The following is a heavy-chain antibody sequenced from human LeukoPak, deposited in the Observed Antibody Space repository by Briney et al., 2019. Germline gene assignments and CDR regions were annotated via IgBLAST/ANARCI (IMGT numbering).Heavy chain of an antibody. V-gene: IGHV4-61*02. J-gene: IGHJ3*02. CDR1: GGSISSGSYY. D-gene: IGHD1-1*01. CDR2: IYTSGST. Sequence: SQTLSLTCTVSGGSISSGSYYWSWIRQPAGKGLEWIGRIYTSGSTNYNPPLKSRVTISVDTSKNQFSLKLGSVTAADTAVYYCATGTTGTAAFDIWGQGTMVTVSS. CDR3: ATGTTGTAAFDI.